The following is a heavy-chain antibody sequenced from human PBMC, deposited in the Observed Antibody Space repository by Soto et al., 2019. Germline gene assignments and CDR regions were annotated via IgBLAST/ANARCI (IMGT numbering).Heavy chain of an antibody. CDR1: GFTFSSNA. CDR2: MSSSGGST. CDR3: AKGSSSWYFDAFDI. V-gene: IGHV3-23*01. D-gene: IGHD6-13*01. J-gene: IGHJ3*02. Sequence: PGGSLRLSCAASGFTFSSNAMSWVRQAPGKGLEWVSGMSSSGGSTYYADSVKGRFTISRDNSKNTLYLQMNTLRAEDTAIYYCAKGSSSWYFDAFDIWGQGTMVTVSS.